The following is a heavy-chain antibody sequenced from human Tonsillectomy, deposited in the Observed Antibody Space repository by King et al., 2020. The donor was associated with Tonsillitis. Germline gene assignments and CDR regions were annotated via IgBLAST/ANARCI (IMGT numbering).Heavy chain of an antibody. CDR2: IYTSGNT. CDR3: ARVNYDILTCYPDNWFDS. CDR1: GVSISRYY. V-gene: IGHV4-4*07. Sequence: VQLQESGPGLVKPSETLSLTCTVSGVSISRYYWSWIRQPAGKGLEWIGRIYTSGNTNYNPSLKGRLSMSVDTSKNQFSLKLTSVTAADTAVYYCARVNYDILTCYPDNWFDSWGQGTLVTVSS. D-gene: IGHD3-9*01. J-gene: IGHJ5*01.